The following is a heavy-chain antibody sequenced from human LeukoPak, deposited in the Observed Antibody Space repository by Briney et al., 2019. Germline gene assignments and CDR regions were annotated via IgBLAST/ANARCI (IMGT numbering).Heavy chain of an antibody. CDR2: IYGNNDK. J-gene: IGHJ4*02. D-gene: IGHD3-16*01. CDR3: AHDSPGNYGFDY. Sequence: SGPTLVKPTQTLTLTCTFSGFSLTTSGVGVAWIRQPPGKALEWLALIYGNNDKRYSPSLKSRLTITKDTSENQVVLTMTNMDPVDTATYYCAHDSPGNYGFDYWGQGTLVTVSS. V-gene: IGHV2-5*01. CDR1: GFSLTTSGVG.